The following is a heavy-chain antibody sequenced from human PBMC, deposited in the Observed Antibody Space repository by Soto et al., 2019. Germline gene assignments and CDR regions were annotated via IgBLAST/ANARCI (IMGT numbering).Heavy chain of an antibody. CDR3: ARKERFLERSTYYYYMDV. CDR2: INHSGST. CDR1: GGSFSGYY. Sequence: SETLSLTCAVCGGSFSGYYWGWIRQPPGKGLEWIGEINHSGSTNYNPSLKSRVTISVDTSKNQFSLKLSSVTAADTAVYYCARKERFLERSTYYYYMDVWGKGTKVTLSS. V-gene: IGHV4-34*01. J-gene: IGHJ6*03. D-gene: IGHD3-3*01.